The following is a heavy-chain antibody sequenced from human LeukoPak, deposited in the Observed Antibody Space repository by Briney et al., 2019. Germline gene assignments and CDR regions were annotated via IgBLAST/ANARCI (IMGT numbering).Heavy chain of an antibody. CDR3: ARDEQQLVIRY. V-gene: IGHV3-64*01. CDR1: GFTFSSYA. CDR2: ISSNGGST. Sequence: GGSLRLSCAASGFTFSSYAMHWVRQAPGKGLEYVSAISSNGGSTYYANSVKGRFTISRDNSKNTLYLQMGSLRAEDMAVYYCARDEQQLVIRYWGQGTLVTVSS. D-gene: IGHD6-13*01. J-gene: IGHJ4*02.